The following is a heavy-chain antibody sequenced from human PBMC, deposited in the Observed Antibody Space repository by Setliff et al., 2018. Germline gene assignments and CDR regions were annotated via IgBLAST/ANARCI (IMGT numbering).Heavy chain of an antibody. V-gene: IGHV3-53*01. J-gene: IGHJ6*02. CDR3: ARGMGESNYFYGMDV. D-gene: IGHD2-21*01. CDR1: GFIVSYKY. CDR2: IYSGGSK. Sequence: PGGSLRLSCAASGFIVSYKYMSWIRQAPGKGLEWVSVIYSGGSKHYADSVKGRFTISRDNSKNTLYLQMNSLRTEDTAVYYCARGMGESNYFYGMDVWGQGTTVTVSS.